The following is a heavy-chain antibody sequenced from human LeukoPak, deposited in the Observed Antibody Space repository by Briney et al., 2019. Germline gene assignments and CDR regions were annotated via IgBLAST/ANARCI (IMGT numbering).Heavy chain of an antibody. D-gene: IGHD6-19*01. V-gene: IGHV3-23*01. CDR2: ISGSGGST. CDR1: GFTFSSYA. CDR3: AKKRSGWYGYYGMDA. Sequence: PGGSLRLSCAASGFTFSSYAMSWVRQAPGKGLEWVSAISGSGGSTYYADSVKGRFTISRDNSKNTLYLQMNSLRAEDTAVYYCAKKRSGWYGYYGMDAWGQGTTVTVSS. J-gene: IGHJ6*02.